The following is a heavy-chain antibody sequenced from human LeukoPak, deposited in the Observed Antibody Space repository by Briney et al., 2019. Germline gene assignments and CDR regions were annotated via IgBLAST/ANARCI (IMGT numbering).Heavy chain of an antibody. J-gene: IGHJ4*02. CDR3: ARDASPFDY. CDR2: INPNSGGT. V-gene: IGHV1-2*02. CDR1: GYTFTSYG. Sequence: ASVKVSCKASGYTFTSYGISWVQQAPGQGLEWMGWINPNSGGTNYEEKFQGRVTMTRDTSISTAYMELSRLRSDDTAVYYCARDASPFDYWGQGTLVTVSS.